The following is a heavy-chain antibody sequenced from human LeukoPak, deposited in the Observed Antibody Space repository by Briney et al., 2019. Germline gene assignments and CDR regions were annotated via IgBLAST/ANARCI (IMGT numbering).Heavy chain of an antibody. CDR1: GYTFTGYY. CDR2: INPSGGST. V-gene: IGHV1-46*01. D-gene: IGHD3-22*01. CDR3: AREPDSSGYFNWFDP. Sequence: ASVKVSCKASGYTFTGYYMHWVRQAPGQGLEWMGIINPSGGSTSYAQKFQGRVTMTRGTSTSTVYMELSSLRSEDTAVYYCAREPDSSGYFNWFDPWSQGTLVTVSS. J-gene: IGHJ5*02.